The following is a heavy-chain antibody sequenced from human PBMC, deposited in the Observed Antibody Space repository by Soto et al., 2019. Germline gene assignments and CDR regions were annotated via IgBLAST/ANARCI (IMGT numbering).Heavy chain of an antibody. D-gene: IGHD3-3*01. CDR2: ISSNGGST. J-gene: IGHJ6*03. CDR1: GFTFSSYA. V-gene: IGHV3-64*01. Sequence: RLSCAASGFTFSSYAMHWVRQAPGKGLEYVSAISSNGGSTYYANSVKGWFTISRDNSKNMLYLQMGILRDEDLAVYYCAREYLPQYDFWSCLQGVYYYYYMDVWGKGTTVTVSS. CDR3: AREYLPQYDFWSCLQGVYYYYYMDV.